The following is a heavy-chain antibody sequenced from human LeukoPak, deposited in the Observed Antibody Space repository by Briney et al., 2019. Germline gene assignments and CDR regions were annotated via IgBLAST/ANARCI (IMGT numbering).Heavy chain of an antibody. CDR2: IIPIFGTA. CDR1: GGTFSSYA. V-gene: IGHV1-69*13. CDR3: ARGERYYYDSCGYCKLDY. J-gene: IGHJ4*02. Sequence: ASVEVSCKASGGTFSSYAISWVRQAPGQGLEWMGGIIPIFGTANYAQNFQGRVTITADESTSTAYMGLSSLRPEDTAVYYCARGERYYYDSCGYCKLDYWGQGTLVTVSS. D-gene: IGHD3-22*01.